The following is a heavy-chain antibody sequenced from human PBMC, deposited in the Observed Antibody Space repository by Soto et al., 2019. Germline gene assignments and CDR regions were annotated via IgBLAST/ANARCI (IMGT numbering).Heavy chain of an antibody. J-gene: IGHJ3*02. Sequence: PGGSLRLSCAASGFTFSSYWMHWVRQAPGKGLVWVSRINSDGSSTSYADSVKGRFTISRDNAKNTLYLQMNSLRAEDTAVYYCARGVDSSGYYLDVFDIWGQGTMVTVS. D-gene: IGHD3-22*01. CDR3: ARGVDSSGYYLDVFDI. CDR1: GFTFSSYW. CDR2: INSDGSST. V-gene: IGHV3-74*01.